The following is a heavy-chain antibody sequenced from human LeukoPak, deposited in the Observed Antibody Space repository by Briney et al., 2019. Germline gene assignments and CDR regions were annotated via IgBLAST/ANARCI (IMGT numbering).Heavy chain of an antibody. CDR1: GFTFSSYG. V-gene: IGHV3-33*01. D-gene: IGHD2-2*01. CDR2: IWYDGSNK. Sequence: GRSLRLSCAASGFTFSSYGMHWVRQAPGKGLEWVAVIWYDGSNKYYADSVKGRFTISRDNSKNTLYLQMNSLRAEDTAVYYCARVAYCSSTSCCVLDYWGQGTLVTVSS. CDR3: ARVAYCSSTSCCVLDY. J-gene: IGHJ4*02.